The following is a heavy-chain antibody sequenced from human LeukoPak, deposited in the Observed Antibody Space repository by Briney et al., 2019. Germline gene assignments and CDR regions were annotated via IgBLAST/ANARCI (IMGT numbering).Heavy chain of an antibody. V-gene: IGHV4-39*01. D-gene: IGHD3-10*01. CDR3: ARLTQTPGSFRRGDTAY. CDR2: IYYSGST. CDR1: RGSIDKSSYY. Sequence: PSETLSLTCTVSRGSIDKSSYYWGWIRQPPGKGLEWIGNIYYSGSTYYNPSLKSRVTISVDTSKNQFSLNLSSVTAADTALYYCARLTQTPGSFRRGDTAYWGQGILVTVSS. J-gene: IGHJ4*02.